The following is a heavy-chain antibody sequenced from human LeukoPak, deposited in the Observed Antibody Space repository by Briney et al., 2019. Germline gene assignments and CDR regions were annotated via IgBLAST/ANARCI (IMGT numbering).Heavy chain of an antibody. V-gene: IGHV4-4*07. CDR3: ARNAKYYYGSRTYFFFEY. J-gene: IGHJ4*02. Sequence: SETLSLTCTVSGGSFSTYYWSWIRQPAGKGLEWIGHIYTSGATNYNPSLKSRVTMSIDTSKNQFSLKLSSVTAADTAVYYCARNAKYYYGSRTYFFFEYWGQGTLLTVSS. CDR2: IYTSGAT. CDR1: GGSFSTYY. D-gene: IGHD3-10*01.